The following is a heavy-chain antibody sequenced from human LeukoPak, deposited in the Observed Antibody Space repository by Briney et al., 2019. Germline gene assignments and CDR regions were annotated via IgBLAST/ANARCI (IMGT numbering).Heavy chain of an antibody. CDR3: ARGRLSLITARANFFDY. V-gene: IGHV1-2*04. D-gene: IGHD3-16*01. J-gene: IGHJ4*02. CDR1: GYTFTGYY. Sequence: ASVKVSCKASGYTFTGYYMHWVRQAPGQGLEWMGWINPNSGGTNYAQKFQGWVTMTRDTSISTAYMELSRLRSDDTAVYYCARGRLSLITARANFFDYWGQGTRVTVSS. CDR2: INPNSGGT.